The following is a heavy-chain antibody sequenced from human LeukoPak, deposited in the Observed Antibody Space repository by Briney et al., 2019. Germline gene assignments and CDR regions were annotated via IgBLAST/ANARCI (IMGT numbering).Heavy chain of an antibody. J-gene: IGHJ4*02. V-gene: IGHV3-30-3*01. D-gene: IGHD6-13*01. CDR3: ASLAAAGMNDY. CDR1: GFTFSSYA. Sequence: GGSLRLSCAASGFTFSSYAMHWVRQAPGKGLEWVAVISYDGSNKYYADSVKGRFTIPRDNSKNTLYLQMNSLRAEDTAVYYCASLAAAGMNDYWGQGTLVTVSS. CDR2: ISYDGSNK.